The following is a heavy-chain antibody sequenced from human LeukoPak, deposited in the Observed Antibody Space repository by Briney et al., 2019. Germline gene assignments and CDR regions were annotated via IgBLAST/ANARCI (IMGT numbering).Heavy chain of an antibody. CDR3: ARGGELLGGRYYYYYYYMDV. V-gene: IGHV4-39*07. CDR2: IYHRGNT. Sequence: SETLSLTCIVSGGSISSSSYYWGWIRQPPGKGLEWIGSIYHRGNTYYNPSLKSRVTISVDTSKNQFSLKLSSVTAADTAVYYCARGGELLGGRYYYYYYYMDVWGKGTTVTVSS. J-gene: IGHJ6*03. D-gene: IGHD1-26*01. CDR1: GGSISSSSYY.